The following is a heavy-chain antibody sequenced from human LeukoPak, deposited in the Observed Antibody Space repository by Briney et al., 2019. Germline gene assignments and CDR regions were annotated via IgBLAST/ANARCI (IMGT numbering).Heavy chain of an antibody. CDR3: ARHVSYRGWFDS. CDR1: GGSISGYY. CDR2: IFYSGST. V-gene: IGHV4-59*08. Sequence: SETLSLTCTVSGGSISGYYWSWIRQPPGKGLEWIGYIFYSGSTNYNPSLKSRGTISVDTSKNQLSLRLSSVPAADTAVYYCARHVSYRGWFDSWGQGPLVTVSS. J-gene: IGHJ5*01. D-gene: IGHD2-2*01.